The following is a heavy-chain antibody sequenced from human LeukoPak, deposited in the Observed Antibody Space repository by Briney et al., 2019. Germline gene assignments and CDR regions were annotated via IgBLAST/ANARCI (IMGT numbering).Heavy chain of an antibody. J-gene: IGHJ2*01. D-gene: IGHD3-3*01. CDR2: IYTSGST. CDR1: GGSISIYY. Sequence: PSETLSLTCTVSGGSISIYYWSWIRQPAGKGLEWIGRIYTSGSTNYNPSLKSRVTISVDKSKNQFSLKLSSVTAADTAVYYCARGYDFWSGPYWYFDLWGRGTLVTVSS. V-gene: IGHV4-4*07. CDR3: ARGYDFWSGPYWYFDL.